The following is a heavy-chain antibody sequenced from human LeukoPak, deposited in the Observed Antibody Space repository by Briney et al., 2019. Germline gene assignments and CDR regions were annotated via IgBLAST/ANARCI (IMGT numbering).Heavy chain of an antibody. CDR2: IRYGGST. CDR3: ARHWDY. V-gene: IGHV4-39*01. J-gene: IGHJ4*02. Sequence: PSETLSLTCSVSGGSLSSSSYYWGWIRPPPGTWLEWIGSIRYGGSTNYNPSLKSRVTISVDTSKNQLSLKLAAVTAADTALFYCARHWDYWGQGALVTVSS. CDR1: GGSLSSSSYY.